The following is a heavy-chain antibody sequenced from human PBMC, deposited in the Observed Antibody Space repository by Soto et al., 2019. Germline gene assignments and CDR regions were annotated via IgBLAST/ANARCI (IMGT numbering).Heavy chain of an antibody. D-gene: IGHD3-3*01. CDR2: IKPDESEK. CDR3: VRGGSYDAS. J-gene: IGHJ5*02. CDR1: GFTFSDSW. V-gene: IGHV3-7*01. Sequence: LRLSFTASGFTFSDSWMTWVRQAPGKVLEWVARIKPDESEKKYADAVKGRFSISRDNAKNSMYLQMDSLRGEDTAVYYCVRGGSYDASWGQGILVAVSS.